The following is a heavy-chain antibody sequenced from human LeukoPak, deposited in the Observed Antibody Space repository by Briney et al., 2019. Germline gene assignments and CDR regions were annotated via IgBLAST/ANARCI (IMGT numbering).Heavy chain of an antibody. CDR3: ARDSTVTTSMFDP. D-gene: IGHD4-17*01. CDR2: IYHSGST. Sequence: SETLSLTCTVSGYSISSGFYWGLIRQPPGKGLEWIGSIYHSGSTYYNPSLKSRVTISVDTSKNQFSLKLTSVTAADTAVYYCARDSTVTTSMFDPWGQGTLVTVSS. CDR1: GYSISSGFY. V-gene: IGHV4-38-2*02. J-gene: IGHJ5*02.